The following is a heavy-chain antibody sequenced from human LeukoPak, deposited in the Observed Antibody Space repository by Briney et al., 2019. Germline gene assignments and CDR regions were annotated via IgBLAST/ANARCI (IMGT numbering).Heavy chain of an antibody. D-gene: IGHD3-10*01. J-gene: IGHJ3*02. CDR3: AREFGQPNDAFDI. CDR2: INPSGGST. CDR1: GYTFTSYY. V-gene: IGHV1-46*01. Sequence: ASVKVSCKASGYTFTSYYMHWVRQAPGQGLEWMGIINPSGGSTSYAQKFQGRVTMTRDTSTSTVYMELSSLRSEYTAVYYCAREFGQPNDAFDIWGQGTMVTVSS.